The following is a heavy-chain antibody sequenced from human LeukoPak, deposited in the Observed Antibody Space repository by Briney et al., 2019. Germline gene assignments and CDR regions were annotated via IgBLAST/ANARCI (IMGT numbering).Heavy chain of an antibody. D-gene: IGHD2-2*01. CDR2: INHSGST. Sequence: SETLSLTCAVYGGSFSGYYWSWIRQPPGKGLEWIGEINHSGSTNYNPSLKSRVTISVDTSKNQFSLKLSSVTAADTAVYYCASRLGSVGYCSSTSCPGPFDYWGQGTLVTASS. CDR1: GGSFSGYY. V-gene: IGHV4-34*01. CDR3: ASRLGSVGYCSSTSCPGPFDY. J-gene: IGHJ4*02.